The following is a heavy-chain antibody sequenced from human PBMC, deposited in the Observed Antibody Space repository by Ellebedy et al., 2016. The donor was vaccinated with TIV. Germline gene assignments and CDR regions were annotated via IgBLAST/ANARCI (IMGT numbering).Heavy chain of an antibody. V-gene: IGHV3-11*06. CDR1: GFTFSDYY. Sequence: GESLKISCVASGFTFSDYYMSWIRQAPGKGPEWVSTISTSSSYTKCADSVKGRFTVSRDDAKNSLYLHMNSLKAEDTAVYYCVRTGRPWFDYWGQGTLVTVSS. CDR3: VRTGRPWFDY. CDR2: ISTSSSYT. D-gene: IGHD2-8*02. J-gene: IGHJ4*02.